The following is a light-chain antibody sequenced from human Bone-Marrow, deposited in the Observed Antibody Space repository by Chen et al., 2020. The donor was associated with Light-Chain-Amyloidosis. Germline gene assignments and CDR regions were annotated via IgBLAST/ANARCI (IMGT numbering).Light chain of an antibody. J-gene: IGLJ3*02. CDR2: DDS. V-gene: IGLV3-21*02. Sequence: SSVLTQPSPVSVAPGQTAPIACGGNNIGSTSVHWYQQTPGQAPLLVVYDDSDRPSGIPERLSGSNSGNTATLTISRVEAGDEADYYCQVWDRSSDRPVFGGGTKLPVL. CDR1: NIGSTS. CDR3: QVWDRSSDRPV.